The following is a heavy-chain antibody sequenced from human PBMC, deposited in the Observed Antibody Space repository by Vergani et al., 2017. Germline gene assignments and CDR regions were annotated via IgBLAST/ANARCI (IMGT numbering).Heavy chain of an antibody. J-gene: IGHJ6*03. CDR2: IVVGSGNT. Sequence: QMQLVQSGPEVKKPGTSVKVSCKASGFTFTSSAMQWVRQARGQRLEWIGWIVVGSGNTNYAQKCQERVTITRDMSTSTAYMELSSLRSEDTAVYYWSADAGVYCSSTSCYKWYYYYMDVWGKGTTVTVSS. V-gene: IGHV1-58*02. CDR3: SADAGVYCSSTSCYKWYYYYMDV. CDR1: GFTFTSSA. D-gene: IGHD2-2*02.